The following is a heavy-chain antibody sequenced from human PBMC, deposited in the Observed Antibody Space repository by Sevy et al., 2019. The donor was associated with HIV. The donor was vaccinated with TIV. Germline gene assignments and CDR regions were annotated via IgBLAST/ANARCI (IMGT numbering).Heavy chain of an antibody. CDR1: GFTFSSYS. Sequence: GGSLRLSCAASGFTFSSYSMNWVRQAPGKGLEWVSSISSSSSYIDYGDSVKGRFTISRDNAKNSLYLQMNSLRAEDTAVYYCARDPLDSSFDYWGQGTLVTVSS. CDR3: ARDPLDSSFDY. CDR2: ISSSSSYI. J-gene: IGHJ4*02. V-gene: IGHV3-21*01. D-gene: IGHD3-22*01.